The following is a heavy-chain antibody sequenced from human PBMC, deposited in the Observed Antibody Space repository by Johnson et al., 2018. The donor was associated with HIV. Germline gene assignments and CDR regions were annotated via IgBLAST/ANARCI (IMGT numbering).Heavy chain of an antibody. CDR3: ARGNITMIVGTSYAFDI. CDR1: GFTFSSYA. V-gene: IGHV3-30*04. J-gene: IGHJ3*02. D-gene: IGHD3-22*01. Sequence: QMLLVESGGGVVQPGRSLRLSCAASGFTFSSYAMHWVRQAPGKGLEWVAVISYDGSNKYYADSVKGRFTISRDNAKNSLYLQMNILTAEDTAVYYCARGNITMIVGTSYAFDIWGQGTMVTVSS. CDR2: ISYDGSNK.